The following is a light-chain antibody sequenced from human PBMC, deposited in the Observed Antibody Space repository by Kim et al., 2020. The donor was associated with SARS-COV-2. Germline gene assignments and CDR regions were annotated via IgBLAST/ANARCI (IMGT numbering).Light chain of an antibody. J-gene: IGKJ3*01. CDR2: SAS. CDR3: QQSYTTPLT. V-gene: IGKV1-39*01. CDR1: QSISTY. Sequence: ASVGDSVTITCRASQSISTYVNWYRQKPGKAPELLIYSASNLPSGVPSRFTCSGSGTEFTVTVSSLQPEDFATYYCQQSYTTPLTFGPGTKVDIK.